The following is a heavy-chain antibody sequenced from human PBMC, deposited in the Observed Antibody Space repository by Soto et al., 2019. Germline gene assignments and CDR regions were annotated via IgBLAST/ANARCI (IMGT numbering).Heavy chain of an antibody. CDR2: ISYDGSNK. CDR1: GFTFSSYG. CDR3: AKGEGGSYFRRPFIDY. D-gene: IGHD1-26*01. V-gene: IGHV3-30*18. Sequence: QVQLVESGGGVVQPGRSLRLSCAASGFTFSSYGMHWVRQAPGKGLGWVAVISYDGSNKYYADSVKGRFTISRDNSKNTLYLQMNSLRAEDTAVYYCAKGEGGSYFRRPFIDYWGQGTLVTVSS. J-gene: IGHJ4*02.